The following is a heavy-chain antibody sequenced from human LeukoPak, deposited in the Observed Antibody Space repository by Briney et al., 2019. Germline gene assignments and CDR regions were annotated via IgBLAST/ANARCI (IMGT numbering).Heavy chain of an antibody. CDR3: ARGGAARTFDY. Sequence: SVKVSCKASGATFSSYAISWVRKAPGQGLDWMGGIIPIFGTANYAQKFQGRVTITADESTSTAYMELSILRAEDTAVYYCARGGAARTFDYWGQGTLVTVSS. CDR2: IIPIFGTA. D-gene: IGHD6-6*01. J-gene: IGHJ4*02. CDR1: GATFSSYA. V-gene: IGHV1-69*13.